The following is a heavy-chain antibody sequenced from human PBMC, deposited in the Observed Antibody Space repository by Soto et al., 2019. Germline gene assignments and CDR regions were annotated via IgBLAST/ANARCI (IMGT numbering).Heavy chain of an antibody. CDR3: ATGRYYDFWSGYPDRPYYLDY. J-gene: IGHJ4*02. CDR1: GYTLTELS. CDR2: FDPEDGET. D-gene: IGHD3-3*01. V-gene: IGHV1-24*01. Sequence: ASVKVSCKVSGYTLTELSMHWVRQAPGKGLEWMGGFDPEDGETIYAQKFQGRVTMTEDTSTDTAYMEPSSLRSEDTAVYYCATGRYYDFWSGYPDRPYYLDYSGQGTLVTVSS.